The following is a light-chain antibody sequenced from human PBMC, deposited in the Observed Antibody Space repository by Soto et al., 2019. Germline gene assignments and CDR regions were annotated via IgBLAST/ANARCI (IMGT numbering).Light chain of an antibody. J-gene: IGKJ4*02. CDR2: AAS. CDR3: QQSYSTPLT. Sequence: DIQMTQSPSSLSASVGDRVTITCRASQSISSYLNWYQQKPGKAPKLLIYAASSLQSGLPSRFSGSGSGTDFTLSISSLQPEDFATYYCQQSYSTPLTVGGGTKVQIK. CDR1: QSISSY. V-gene: IGKV1-39*01.